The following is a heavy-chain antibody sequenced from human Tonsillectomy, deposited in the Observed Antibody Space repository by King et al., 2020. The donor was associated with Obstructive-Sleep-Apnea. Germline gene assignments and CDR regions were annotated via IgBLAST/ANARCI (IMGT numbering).Heavy chain of an antibody. CDR2: IYYSGST. CDR3: ARGAQQLVEAWEYYFDY. Sequence: QLQESGPGLVKPSETLSLTCTVSGGSISSSSYYWGWIRQPPGKGLEWIGSIYYSGSTYYNPSLKSRVTISVDTSKNQFSLKLSSVTAADTAVYYCARGAQQLVEAWEYYFDYWGQGTLVTVSS. V-gene: IGHV4-39*07. CDR1: GGSISSSSYY. J-gene: IGHJ4*02. D-gene: IGHD6-13*01.